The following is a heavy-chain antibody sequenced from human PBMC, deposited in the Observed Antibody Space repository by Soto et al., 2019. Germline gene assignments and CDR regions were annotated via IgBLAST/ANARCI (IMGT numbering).Heavy chain of an antibody. D-gene: IGHD3-10*01. V-gene: IGHV3-23*01. CDR1: GFTFSIYA. CDR3: VLWPPYYFDY. J-gene: IGHJ4*02. Sequence: LRLSFAASGFTFSIYAMSWVRQAPGKGLEWVSAISGSGGSTYYADSVKGRFTISRDNSKNTLYLQMNSLRAEDTAVYYCVLWPPYYFDYWGQGTLVTVSS. CDR2: ISGSGGST.